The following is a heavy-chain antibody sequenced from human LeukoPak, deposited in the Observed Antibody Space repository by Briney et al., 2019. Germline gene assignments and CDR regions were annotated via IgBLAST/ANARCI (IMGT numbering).Heavy chain of an antibody. J-gene: IGHJ6*03. V-gene: IGHV3-21*01. CDR2: ISSSSSYI. Sequence: PGGSVRLSCAASGFTFSSYSMNWVRQAPGKGLEWVSSISSSSSYIYYADSVKGRFTISRDNAKNSLYLQMNSLRAEDTAVYYCARREVIAARPYYYYYMDVWGKGTTVTVSS. D-gene: IGHD6-6*01. CDR3: ARREVIAARPYYYYYMDV. CDR1: GFTFSSYS.